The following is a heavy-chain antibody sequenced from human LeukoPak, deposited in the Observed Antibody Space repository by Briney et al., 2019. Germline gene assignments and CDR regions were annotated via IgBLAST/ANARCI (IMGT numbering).Heavy chain of an antibody. CDR2: IYYSGST. CDR3: ARHRALVVVAATRLGLVDY. Sequence: SETLSLTCTVSGGFISSSSYYWGWIRQPPGKGLEWIGSIYYSGSTYYNPSLKSRVTISVDTSKNQFSLKLSSVTAADTAVYYCARHRALVVVAATRLGLVDYWGQGTLVTVSS. J-gene: IGHJ4*02. CDR1: GGFISSSSYY. V-gene: IGHV4-39*01. D-gene: IGHD2-15*01.